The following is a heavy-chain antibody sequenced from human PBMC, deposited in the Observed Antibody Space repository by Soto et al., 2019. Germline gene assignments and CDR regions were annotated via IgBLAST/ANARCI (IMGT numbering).Heavy chain of an antibody. V-gene: IGHV1-18*04. CDR1: GYTFTSYG. CDR3: ASGYTAMAPGRCYYGMDV. Sequence: ASVKVSCKASGYTFTSYGIRWVRQAPGQGLEWMGWISAYNGNTNYAQKLQDRVTMTTDTSTSTAYMELRSLRSDDTAVYYCASGYTAMAPGRCYYGMDVWGQGTTVTVYS. CDR2: ISAYNGNT. J-gene: IGHJ6*02. D-gene: IGHD5-18*01.